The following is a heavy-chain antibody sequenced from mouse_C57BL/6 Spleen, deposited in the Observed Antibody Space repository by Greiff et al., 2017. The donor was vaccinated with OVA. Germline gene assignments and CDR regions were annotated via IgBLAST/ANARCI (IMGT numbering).Heavy chain of an antibody. CDR3: TTEGTTVVELTLYYFDY. CDR2: IDPENGDT. V-gene: IGHV14-4*01. Sequence: EVQLQESGAELVRPGASVKLSCTASGFNIKDDYMHWVKQRPEQGLEWIGWIDPENGDTEYASKFQGKATITADTSSNTAYLQLSSLTSEDTAVYYCTTEGTTVVELTLYYFDYWGHGTTLTVSS. D-gene: IGHD1-1*01. CDR1: GFNIKDDY. J-gene: IGHJ2*01.